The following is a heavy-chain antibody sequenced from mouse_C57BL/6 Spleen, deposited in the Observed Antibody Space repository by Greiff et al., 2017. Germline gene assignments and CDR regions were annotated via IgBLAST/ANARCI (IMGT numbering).Heavy chain of an antibody. J-gene: IGHJ4*01. V-gene: IGHV1-18*01. D-gene: IGHD2-2*01. CDR1: GYTFTDYN. CDR3: ARRNGYDAGYYAMDY. Sequence: VHVKQSGPELVKPGASVKIPCKASGYTFTDYNMDWVKQSHGKSLEWIGDINPNNGGTIYNQKFKGKATLTVDKSSSTAYMELRSLTSEDTAVYYCARRNGYDAGYYAMDYWGQGTSVTVSS. CDR2: INPNNGGT.